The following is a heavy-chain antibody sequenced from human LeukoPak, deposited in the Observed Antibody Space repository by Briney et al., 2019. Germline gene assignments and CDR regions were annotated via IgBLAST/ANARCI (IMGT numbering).Heavy chain of an antibody. D-gene: IGHD1-26*01. J-gene: IGHJ4*02. CDR2: IKSKTDGGTT. V-gene: IGHV3-15*01. CDR3: TTVPISWGLLAY. CDR1: GFTFINAW. Sequence: GGSLRLSCAASGFTFINAWMNWVRQAPGKGLEWVGRIKSKTDGGTTDYAAPVKGRFTLSRDDSRNTLYLQMNSLKTEDTAVYYCTTVPISWGLLAYWGQGTLVTVSS.